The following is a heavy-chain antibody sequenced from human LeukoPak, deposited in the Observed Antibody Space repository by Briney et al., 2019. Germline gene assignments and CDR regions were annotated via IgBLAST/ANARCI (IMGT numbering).Heavy chain of an antibody. CDR3: VRQRQGYCRGLRCQNSWFDP. CDR1: GVTFSSFG. CDR2: ISSSGDST. Sequence: GGSLRLSCAASGVTFSSFGMNWVRQTPGKGLEWVSVISSSGDSTYYADSVKGRFTISRDNSKNTLYLQMNSLRAEDTAVYYCVRQRQGYCRGLRCQNSWFDPWGQGTLVTVSS. V-gene: IGHV3-23*01. J-gene: IGHJ5*02. D-gene: IGHD2-15*01.